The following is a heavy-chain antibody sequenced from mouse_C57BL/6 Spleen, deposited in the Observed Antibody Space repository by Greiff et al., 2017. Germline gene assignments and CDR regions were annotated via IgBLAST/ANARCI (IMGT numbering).Heavy chain of an antibody. CDR3: AKRDGYWYFDV. J-gene: IGHJ1*03. V-gene: IGHV1-69*01. Sequence: QVQLQQPGAELVMPGASVKLSCKASGYTFTSYWMHWVKQRPGQGLEWIGEIDPSDSYTNYNQKFKGKSTLTVDKSSSTAYMQLRSLTSEYSAVYYCAKRDGYWYFDVWGTGTTVTVSS. CDR2: IDPSDSYT. CDR1: GYTFTSYW. D-gene: IGHD2-3*01.